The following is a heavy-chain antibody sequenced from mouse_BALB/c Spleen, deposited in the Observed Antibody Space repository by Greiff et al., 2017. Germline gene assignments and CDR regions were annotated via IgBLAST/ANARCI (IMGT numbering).Heavy chain of an antibody. D-gene: IGHD1-2*01. CDR2: IWAGGST. CDR3: AREATATAY. V-gene: IGHV2-9*02. CDR1: GFSLTSYG. J-gene: IGHJ3*01. Sequence: VKLEESGPGLVAPSQSLSITCTVSGFSLTSYGVHWVRQPPGKGLEWLGVIWAGGSTNYNSALMSRLSISKDNSKSQVFLKMNSLQTDDTAMYYCAREATATAYWGQGTLVTVSA.